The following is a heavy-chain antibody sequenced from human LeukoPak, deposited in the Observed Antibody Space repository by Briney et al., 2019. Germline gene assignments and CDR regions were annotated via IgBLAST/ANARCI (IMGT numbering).Heavy chain of an antibody. D-gene: IGHD1-1*01. J-gene: IGHJ5*02. Sequence: SETLSLTCAVSGYSLSSGYYWGWIRPPPGKGLQWIGSIFQRGYSYYNPSLKSLVTISVDTYRNQFSLKLSSVTAADTAVYYCAGDKETTGNGRPNWFDPWGQGTLVTVSS. CDR2: IFQRGYS. CDR3: AGDKETTGNGRPNWFDP. V-gene: IGHV4-38-2*01. CDR1: GYSLSSGYY.